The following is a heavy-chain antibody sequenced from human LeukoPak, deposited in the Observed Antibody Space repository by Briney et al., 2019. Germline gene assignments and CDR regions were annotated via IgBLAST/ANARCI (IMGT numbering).Heavy chain of an antibody. J-gene: IGHJ6*02. CDR3: AKEDRITIFGVVGYNYYYYGMDV. CDR2: ISYDGSNK. CDR1: GFTFSSYG. D-gene: IGHD3-3*01. Sequence: GGSLRLSCAASGFTFSSYGMHWVRQAPGKGLEWVAVISYDGSNKYYADSVKGRFTISRDNSKNTLYLQMNSLRAEDTAVYYCAKEDRITIFGVVGYNYYYYGMDVWGQGTTVTVSS. V-gene: IGHV3-30*18.